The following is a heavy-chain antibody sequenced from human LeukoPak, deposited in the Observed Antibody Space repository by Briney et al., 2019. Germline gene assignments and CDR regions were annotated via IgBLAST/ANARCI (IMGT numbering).Heavy chain of an antibody. D-gene: IGHD6-19*01. CDR3: ATTLAVAFFDY. CDR2: ISYDGRYE. V-gene: IGHV3-30*03. J-gene: IGHJ4*02. CDR1: GFTFNNFG. Sequence: PGRSLRLSCAASGFTFNNFGMHWVRQAPGKGLEWVALISYDGRYEYYADSVKGRFTISRDNSKNTLYPQMNSLRAEDTAVYYCATTLAVAFFDYWGQGTLVTVSS.